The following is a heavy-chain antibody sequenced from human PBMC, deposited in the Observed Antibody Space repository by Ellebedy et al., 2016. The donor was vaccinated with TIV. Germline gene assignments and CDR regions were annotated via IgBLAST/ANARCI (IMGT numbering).Heavy chain of an antibody. CDR1: GNTFTDHY. D-gene: IGHD5-18*01. J-gene: IGHJ4*02. CDR3: ARGGVQVWLRPFDY. V-gene: IGHV1-46*01. Sequence: AASVKVSCKASGNTFTDHYMHWVRQAPGQGLEWMGVINPSGGYTTYTQNFQGRVTMTRDTSTSTVYMDLSSLRSEDTAVYYCARGGVQVWLRPFDYWGQGTLVTVSS. CDR2: INPSGGYT.